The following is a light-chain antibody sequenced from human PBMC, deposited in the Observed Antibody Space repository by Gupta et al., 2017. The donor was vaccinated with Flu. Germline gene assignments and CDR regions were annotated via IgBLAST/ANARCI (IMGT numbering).Light chain of an antibody. CDR1: NIGSKS. Sequence: SSVLTQSPSVAVPPAQTARITGGGNNIGSKSVHWDQQKPVQAPVLVVYDDSYRPSGIPERISGSNSGNTATLTISRVEAGDEADYYCQVWDSSSDHPVFGGGTKLTVL. CDR2: DDS. V-gene: IGLV3-21*02. CDR3: QVWDSSSDHPV. J-gene: IGLJ3*02.